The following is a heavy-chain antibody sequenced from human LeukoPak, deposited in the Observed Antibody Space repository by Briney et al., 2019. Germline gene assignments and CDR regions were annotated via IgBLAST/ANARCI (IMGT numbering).Heavy chain of an antibody. J-gene: IGHJ4*02. CDR1: GFTVSSNY. Sequence: GGSLRLSCAASGFTVSSNYMSWVRQAPGKGLEWVGRIKSKTDGGTSDYAAPVKGRFTISRDDSKNTLYLQMNSLKTEDTAVYYCTTDYDVLPLQDWGQGTLVTVSS. CDR3: TTDYDVLPLQD. V-gene: IGHV3-15*01. D-gene: IGHD3-9*01. CDR2: IKSKTDGGTS.